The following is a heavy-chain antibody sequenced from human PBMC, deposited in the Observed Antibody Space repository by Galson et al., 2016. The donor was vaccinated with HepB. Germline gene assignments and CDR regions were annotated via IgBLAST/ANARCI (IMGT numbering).Heavy chain of an antibody. J-gene: IGHJ4*02. D-gene: IGHD2-15*01. V-gene: IGHV3-9*01. Sequence: SLRLSCAASGFTFSNYWMHWVRQAPGKGLEWVSGINWNSGSIGYADSVKGRFTISRDNAKNSLYLEMNSLRPEDTAIYYCAKDRDRSIVVVAAAFDYWGQGSLVTVSS. CDR3: AKDRDRSIVVVAAAFDY. CDR1: GFTFSNYW. CDR2: INWNSGSI.